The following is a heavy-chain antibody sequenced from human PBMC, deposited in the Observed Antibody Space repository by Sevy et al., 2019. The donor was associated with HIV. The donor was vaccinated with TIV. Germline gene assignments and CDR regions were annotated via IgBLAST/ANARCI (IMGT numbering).Heavy chain of an antibody. Sequence: SETLSLTCTVSGGSISSYYWSWIRQPPGKGLEWIGYIYYSGSTNYNPSLKSRVTISVDTSKNQFSLKLSSVTAADTAMYYCARAISNYYGSGRYYTGGWFDPWGQGTLVTVSS. CDR2: IYYSGST. V-gene: IGHV4-59*01. J-gene: IGHJ5*02. D-gene: IGHD3-10*01. CDR1: GGSISSYY. CDR3: ARAISNYYGSGRYYTGGWFDP.